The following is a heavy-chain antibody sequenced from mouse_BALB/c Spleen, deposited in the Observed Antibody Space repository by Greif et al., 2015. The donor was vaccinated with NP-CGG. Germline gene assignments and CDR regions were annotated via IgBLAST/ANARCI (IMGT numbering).Heavy chain of an antibody. V-gene: IGHV6-6*02. CDR1: GFTFSNYW. J-gene: IGHJ3*01. CDR3: TPNWDGFAY. Sequence: EVQGVESGGGLVQPGGSMKLSCVASGFTFSNYWMNWVRQSPEKGLEWVAEIRLKSNNYATHYAESVKVGFTISRDDSKSSVYLQMNNLRAEDTGIYYCTPNWDGFAYWGQGTLVTVSA. CDR2: IRLKSNNYAT. D-gene: IGHD4-1*01.